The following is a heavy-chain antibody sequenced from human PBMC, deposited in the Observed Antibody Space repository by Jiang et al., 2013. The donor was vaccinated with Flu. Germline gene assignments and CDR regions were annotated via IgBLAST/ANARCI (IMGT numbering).Heavy chain of an antibody. CDR3: ARDVGYSSSHED. CDR2: IYYSGNT. V-gene: IGHV4-4*02. Sequence: VQLVESGPGLVKPSGTLSLTCDVSGGSISSINWWSWVRQPPGKGLEWVGEIYYSGNTNYNPSLKSRVTMSLDKSKNQFSLKLSSVTAADTAVYYCARDVGYSSSHEDWGQGTLVTVSS. J-gene: IGHJ4*02. D-gene: IGHD2-15*01. CDR1: GGSISSINW.